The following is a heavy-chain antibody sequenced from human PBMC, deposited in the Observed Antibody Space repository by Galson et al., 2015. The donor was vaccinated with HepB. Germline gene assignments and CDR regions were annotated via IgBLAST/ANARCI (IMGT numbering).Heavy chain of an antibody. CDR1: GGTLRSYG. Sequence: SVKVSCKASGGTLRSYGISWVRQAPGQGLEWMGGIVPTFETPEYARKFQGRVTITADESTNTVYMELSSLRSEDTAIYYCARDEDTDISTGYRPDGMDVWGQGTTVIVS. CDR2: IVPTFETP. V-gene: IGHV1-69*13. CDR3: ARDEDTDISTGYRPDGMDV. J-gene: IGHJ6*02. D-gene: IGHD3-9*01.